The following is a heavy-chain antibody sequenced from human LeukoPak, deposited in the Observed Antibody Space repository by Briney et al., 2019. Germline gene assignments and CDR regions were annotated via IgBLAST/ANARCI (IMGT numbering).Heavy chain of an antibody. CDR1: GFTFSSYE. D-gene: IGHD6-19*01. V-gene: IGHV3-48*03. Sequence: PGGSLRLSCAASGFTFSSYEMNWVRQAPGKGLEWVSYISSSGSTIYYADSVKGRFTISRDNAKNSLYLQMNSLRAEDTAVYYCARDSHQWLPNWFDPWGQGTLVTVSS. CDR3: ARDSHQWLPNWFDP. J-gene: IGHJ5*02. CDR2: ISSSGSTI.